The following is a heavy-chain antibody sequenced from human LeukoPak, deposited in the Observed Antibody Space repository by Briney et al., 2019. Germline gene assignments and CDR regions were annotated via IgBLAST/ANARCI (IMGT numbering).Heavy chain of an antibody. CDR3: AKDFSYGDYSDY. CDR1: GYTFTGYY. CDR2: INPNSGDT. Sequence: ASVKVSCKASGYTFTGYYIYWVRQAPGQGPEWMGRINPNSGDTNYAQKFQGRVTMTRDTSISTAYMELSRLRSDDTAVYYCAKDFSYGDYSDYWGQGTLVTVSS. J-gene: IGHJ4*02. D-gene: IGHD4-17*01. V-gene: IGHV1-2*06.